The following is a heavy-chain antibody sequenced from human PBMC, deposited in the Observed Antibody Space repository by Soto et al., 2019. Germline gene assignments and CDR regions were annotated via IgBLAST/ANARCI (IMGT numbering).Heavy chain of an antibody. CDR2: IYYSGST. J-gene: IGHJ6*03. D-gene: IGHD2-15*01. Sequence: QVKLQESGPGLVKPSETLSLTCTVSGGSISSYYWSWIRQPPGKGLEWIGYIYYSGSTNYNPSLKSLVTISVDTSKNQFSLKLSSVTAADTAVYYCARDKVGVVVAARRDYYYYYMDVWGKGTTVTVSS. CDR1: GGSISSYY. V-gene: IGHV4-59*01. CDR3: ARDKVGVVVAARRDYYYYYMDV.